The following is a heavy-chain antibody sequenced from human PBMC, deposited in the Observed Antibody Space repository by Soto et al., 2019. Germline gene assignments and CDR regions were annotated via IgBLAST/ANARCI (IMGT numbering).Heavy chain of an antibody. D-gene: IGHD3-3*01. J-gene: IGHJ4*02. CDR2: ISGSDGKT. V-gene: IGHV3-23*01. CDR1: GFSFGSYA. Sequence: VQLWESGGGLVQPGGSLRLSCAASGFSFGSYALSWVRQAPGKGLEWVSTISGSDGKTFYADSVKGRFSISRDTSQNTLYRQMNSLRADDTAIYDCARWSDLDYWGQGTRVTVSS. CDR3: ARWSDLDY.